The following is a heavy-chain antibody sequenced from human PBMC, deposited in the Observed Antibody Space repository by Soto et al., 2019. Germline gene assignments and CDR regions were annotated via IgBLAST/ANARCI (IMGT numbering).Heavy chain of an antibody. D-gene: IGHD2-2*01. Sequence: GGSLRLSCAASGFTFSSYAMSWVRQAPGKGLEWVSAISGSGGSTYYADSVKGRFTISRDNSKNTLYLQMNSLRAEDTAVYYCAKGSQYQLLFSYFDYWGQGTLVTVSS. CDR3: AKGSQYQLLFSYFDY. J-gene: IGHJ4*02. CDR1: GFTFSSYA. V-gene: IGHV3-23*01. CDR2: ISGSGGST.